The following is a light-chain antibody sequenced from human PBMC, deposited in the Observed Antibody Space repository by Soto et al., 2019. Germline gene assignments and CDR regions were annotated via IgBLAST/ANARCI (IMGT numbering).Light chain of an antibody. V-gene: IGKV3-15*01. CDR2: DVS. CDR3: QQYNNWPFS. CDR1: QGVTTN. Sequence: EIVLTQSPGTLSLSPGERVTLSCRAGQGVTTNFAWYQQKSGQSPRLLIYDVSSRATGVPSRFSGTGSETDFTLTISGLQSEDSAIYFCQQYNNWPFSFGQGTRLEIK. J-gene: IGKJ5*01.